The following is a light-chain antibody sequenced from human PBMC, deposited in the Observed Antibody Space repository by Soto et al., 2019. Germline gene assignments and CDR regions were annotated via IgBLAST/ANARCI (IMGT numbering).Light chain of an antibody. CDR3: QQYNNWPS. CDR1: QTVSRN. V-gene: IGKV3-15*01. CDR2: DIS. J-gene: IGKJ5*01. Sequence: EVVMTQSPATLSVCPGERATLSCRASQTVSRNLAWYQQRPGQAPRLLIYDISNRAAGVPARFSGSGSETEFTLTIRSLQSEDFAVYFCQQYNNWPSFGQGTRLET.